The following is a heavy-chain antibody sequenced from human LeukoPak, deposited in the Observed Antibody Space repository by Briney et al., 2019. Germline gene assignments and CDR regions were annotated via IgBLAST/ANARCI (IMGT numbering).Heavy chain of an antibody. J-gene: IGHJ6*03. V-gene: IGHV1-46*01. CDR3: ARVGRLTTVTRGQSYYYYYMDV. D-gene: IGHD4-11*01. Sequence: ASVKVSCKASGYTFTSYYMHWVRQAPGQGLEWMGIVNPSGGSTNYAQKLQGRVTMTTDTSTSTAYMELRSLRSDDTAVYYCARVGRLTTVTRGQSYYYYYMDVWGKGTTVTVSS. CDR2: VNPSGGST. CDR1: GYTFTSYY.